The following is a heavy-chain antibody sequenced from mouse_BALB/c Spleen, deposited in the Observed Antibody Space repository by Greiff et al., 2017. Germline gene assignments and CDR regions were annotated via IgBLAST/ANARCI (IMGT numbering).Heavy chain of an antibody. D-gene: IGHD2-4*01. CDR1: GFSLTSYG. J-gene: IGHJ3*01. CDR2: IWAGGST. CDR3: ARVDLYYDSFAY. V-gene: IGHV2-9*02. Sequence: VKLMESGPGLVAPSQSLSITCTVSGFSLTSYGVHWVRQPPGKGLEWLGVIWAGGSTNYNSALMSRLSISKNNSKSQVFLKMNSLQTDDTAMYYCARVDLYYDSFAYWGQGTLVTVSA.